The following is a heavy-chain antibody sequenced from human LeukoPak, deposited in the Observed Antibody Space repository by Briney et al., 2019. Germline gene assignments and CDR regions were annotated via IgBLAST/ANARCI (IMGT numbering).Heavy chain of an antibody. CDR2: ITSSGSTM. V-gene: IGHV3-11*01. CDR3: ARGRYYYDSSGVDAFSV. Sequence: KPGGSLRLSCAASGFIFSDYYMAWIRQAPGKGLEWVSCITSSGSTMHYADSVKGRFTISRDNAKKSLYMQMNSLRAEDTAVYFCARGRYYYDSSGVDAFSVWGQGTMVTVSS. J-gene: IGHJ3*01. CDR1: GFIFSDYY. D-gene: IGHD3-22*01.